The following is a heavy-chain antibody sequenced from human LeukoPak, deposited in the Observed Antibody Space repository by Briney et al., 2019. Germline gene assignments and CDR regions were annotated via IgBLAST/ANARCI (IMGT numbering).Heavy chain of an antibody. V-gene: IGHV3-11*06. Sequence: GGSLRLSCAAPGFIFSDYYMSWIRQTPEKGLEWLSYISSSSGYKNYADSLKCRFTISRDNAKNSVYLQMNSLSAEDGAVYYCARQGLYDSSDFWTFQHWGQGTLVTVSS. CDR1: GFIFSDYY. CDR2: ISSSSGYK. CDR3: ARQGLYDSSDFWTFQH. J-gene: IGHJ1*01. D-gene: IGHD3/OR15-3a*01.